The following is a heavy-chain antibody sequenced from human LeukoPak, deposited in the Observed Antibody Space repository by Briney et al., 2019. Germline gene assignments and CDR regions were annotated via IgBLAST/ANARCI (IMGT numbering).Heavy chain of an antibody. CDR3: ARSSDYYDSSGPDY. J-gene: IGHJ4*02. CDR1: GGTFSSYA. V-gene: IGHV1-69*04. CDR2: IIPILGIA. D-gene: IGHD3-22*01. Sequence: SVKVSCKASGGTFSSYAISWVRQAPGQGLEWMGRIIPILGIANYAQKFQGRVTITVDKSTSTAYMELSSLRSEDTAVYYCARSSDYYDSSGPDYWGQGTLVTVSS.